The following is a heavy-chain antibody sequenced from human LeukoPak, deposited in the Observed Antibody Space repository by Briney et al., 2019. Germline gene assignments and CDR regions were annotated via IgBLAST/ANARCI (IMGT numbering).Heavy chain of an antibody. D-gene: IGHD2-2*01. CDR2: ISGSGGST. CDR3: AKDSCSSTSCRGSFDY. CDR1: GFTFSSYA. Sequence: GGSLRLSCAASGFTFSSYAMRWVRQAPGKGLEWVSAISGSGGSTYYADSVKGRFTISRDNSKNTLYLQMNSLRAEDTAVYYCAKDSCSSTSCRGSFDYWGQGTLVTVSS. J-gene: IGHJ4*02. V-gene: IGHV3-23*01.